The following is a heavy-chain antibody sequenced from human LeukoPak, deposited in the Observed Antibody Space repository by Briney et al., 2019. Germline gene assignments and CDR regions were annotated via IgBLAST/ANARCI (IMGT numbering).Heavy chain of an antibody. Sequence: PSETLSLTCAVYGGSFSGYYWSWIRQPPGKGLEWIGSIYHSGSTYYNPSLKSRVTISVDTSKNQFSLKLSSVTAADTAVYYCARVGCSGGSCYSSPYYFDYWGQGTLVTVSS. CDR2: IYHSGST. CDR1: GGSFSGYY. J-gene: IGHJ4*02. CDR3: ARVGCSGGSCYSSPYYFDY. V-gene: IGHV4-34*01. D-gene: IGHD2-15*01.